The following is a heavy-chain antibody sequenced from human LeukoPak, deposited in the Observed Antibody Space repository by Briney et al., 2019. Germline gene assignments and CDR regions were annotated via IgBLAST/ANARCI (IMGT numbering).Heavy chain of an antibody. CDR2: ISVYNANA. CDR1: GYTFTSYG. CDR3: ARGTSSSSWYLGY. Sequence: ASVKVSCKASGYTFTSYGINWVRQAPGQGLEWMGWISVYNANANYAQKLQGRVTMTTDTSTCTAYMELRSLRSDDTAVYYCARGTSSSSWYLGYWGQGTLVTVSS. V-gene: IGHV1-18*01. J-gene: IGHJ4*02. D-gene: IGHD6-13*01.